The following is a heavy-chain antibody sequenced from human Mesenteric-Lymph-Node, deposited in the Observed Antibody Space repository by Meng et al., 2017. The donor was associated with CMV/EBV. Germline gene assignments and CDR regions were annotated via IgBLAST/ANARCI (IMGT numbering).Heavy chain of an antibody. D-gene: IGHD2-2*01. CDR1: TFSNYV. J-gene: IGHJ4*02. CDR3: ARFPRYCTSSTCYRYLDY. CDR2: IIPIFDAP. V-gene: IGHV1-69*06. Sequence: TFSNYVFNWGRQAPGHGLEWMGTIIPIFDAPDYAQKFQGRLTISADKSTSTAYMELSSLRSEDTAVYFCARFPRYCTSSTCYRYLDYWGQGTLVTVSS.